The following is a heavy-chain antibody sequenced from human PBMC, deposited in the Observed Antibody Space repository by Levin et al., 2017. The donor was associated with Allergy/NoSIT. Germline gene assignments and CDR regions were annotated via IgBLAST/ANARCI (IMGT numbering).Heavy chain of an antibody. CDR3: ASRAYYYDSSGYSSYGMDV. Sequence: RGESLKISCAASGFTVSSNYMSWVRQAPGKGLEWVSVIYSGGSTYYADSVKGRFTISRDNSKNTLYLQMNSLRAEDTAVYYCASRAYYYDSSGYSSYGMDVWGQGTTVTVSS. CDR2: IYSGGST. D-gene: IGHD3-22*01. CDR1: GFTVSSNY. V-gene: IGHV3-53*01. J-gene: IGHJ6*02.